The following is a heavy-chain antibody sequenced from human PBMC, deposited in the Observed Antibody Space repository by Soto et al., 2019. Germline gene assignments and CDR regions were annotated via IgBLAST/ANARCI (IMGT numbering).Heavy chain of an antibody. CDR3: AKAFCSSSSCFFLWVDP. CDR2: ISGTGVPT. V-gene: IGHV3-23*01. J-gene: IGHJ5*02. CDR1: GFDFSSYA. Sequence: EVQLLESGGGLVHPGGSLRLSCAASGFDFSSYAMSWVRQAPGKGLECISLISGTGVPTLYAESVKGRFSVSRDNSKDTLVLEMNNLGVDDTAMYSCAKAFCSSSSCFFLWVDPWGPGSLVTGAS. D-gene: IGHD2-2*01.